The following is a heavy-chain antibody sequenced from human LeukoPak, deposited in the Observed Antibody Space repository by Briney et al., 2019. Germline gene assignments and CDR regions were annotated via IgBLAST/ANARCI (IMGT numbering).Heavy chain of an antibody. CDR2: IGAYNGNT. Sequence: ASVKVSCKASGYTFTSYGISWVRQAPGQGLEWMGWIGAYNGNTNYAQKLQGRVTMTTDTSTSTAYMELRSLRSDDTAVYYCASRSSSHYPLWFDPWGQGTLVTVSS. CDR1: GYTFTSYG. D-gene: IGHD6-13*01. V-gene: IGHV1-18*01. CDR3: ASRSSSHYPLWFDP. J-gene: IGHJ5*02.